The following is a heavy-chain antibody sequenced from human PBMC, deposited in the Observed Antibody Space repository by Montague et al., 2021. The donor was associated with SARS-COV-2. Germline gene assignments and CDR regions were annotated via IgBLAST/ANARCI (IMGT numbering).Heavy chain of an antibody. D-gene: IGHD5-18*01. J-gene: IGHJ4*02. Sequence: SETLSLTCTVTGGPISGSSVYWGWIRQSPGKGLEWIASVDYSGNTYYSPSLKSRLTLSVDTSKNQFSLKLNSVTATDTALYYCARREYSYGWGDWGQGTLVTVSS. CDR2: VDYSGNT. CDR3: ARREYSYGWGD. CDR1: GGPISGSSVY. V-gene: IGHV4-39*01.